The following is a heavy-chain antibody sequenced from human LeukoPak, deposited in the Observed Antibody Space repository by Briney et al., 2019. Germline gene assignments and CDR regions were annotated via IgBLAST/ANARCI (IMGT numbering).Heavy chain of an antibody. V-gene: IGHV3-7*01. Sequence: GGSLRLSCAASGFTFSSYAMSWVRQAPGKGLEGVANIKQDGSEKYYVDSVKGRFTISRDNAKNSLYLQMNSLRAEDTAVYYCARGPRAGYSSSWPYYYYYMDVWGKGTTVTVSS. J-gene: IGHJ6*03. CDR1: GFTFSSYA. CDR2: IKQDGSEK. D-gene: IGHD6-13*01. CDR3: ARGPRAGYSSSWPYYYYYMDV.